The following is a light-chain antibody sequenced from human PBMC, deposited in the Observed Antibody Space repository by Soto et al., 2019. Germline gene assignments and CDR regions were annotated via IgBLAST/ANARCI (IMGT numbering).Light chain of an antibody. V-gene: IGLV1-40*01. J-gene: IGLJ2*01. CDR3: QSYDSSLSVYVV. CDR2: GNS. CDR1: SSNIGAHYD. Sequence: QPVLTQPPSVSGAPGQRVTISCTGSSSNIGAHYDVHWYQQLPGTAPKLLIYGNSNRPSGVPDRFSGSKSGTSASLAITGLQAEDEADYYCQSYDSSLSVYVVFGGGTKLTVL.